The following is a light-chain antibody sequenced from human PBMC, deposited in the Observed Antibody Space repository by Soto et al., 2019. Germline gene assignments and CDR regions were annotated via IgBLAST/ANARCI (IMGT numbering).Light chain of an antibody. V-gene: IGKV3-20*01. CDR3: QQYGSFIT. CDR2: VAS. CDR1: QIVSSNY. J-gene: IGKJ5*01. Sequence: EIVLPQSPGTLSLSPGESATLSYRASQIVSSNYLAWYQQKPGQAPRLLIYVASSRATGTPDRFSGSGSGKDFTLSISRLEPEDFAVYYCQQYGSFITFAQGTRLEIK.